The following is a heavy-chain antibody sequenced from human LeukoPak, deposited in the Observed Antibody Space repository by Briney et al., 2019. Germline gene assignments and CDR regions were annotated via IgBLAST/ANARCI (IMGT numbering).Heavy chain of an antibody. Sequence: SETLSLTCTVSGGSICSYYWSWIRQPAGKGLEWIGRIYTSGSTNYNPSLKSRVTMSVDTSKNQFSLKLSSVTAADTAVYYCARWAGGIVVVPAAHGDYWGQGTLVTVSS. CDR2: IYTSGST. D-gene: IGHD2-2*01. J-gene: IGHJ4*02. CDR1: GGSICSYY. CDR3: ARWAGGIVVVPAAHGDY. V-gene: IGHV4-4*07.